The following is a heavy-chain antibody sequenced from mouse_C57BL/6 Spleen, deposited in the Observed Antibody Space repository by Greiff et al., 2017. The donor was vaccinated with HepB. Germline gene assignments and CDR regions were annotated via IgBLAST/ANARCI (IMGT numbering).Heavy chain of an antibody. CDR3: ARFYYDYDGRGDYYAMDY. CDR2: INPDSSTI. D-gene: IGHD2-4*01. CDR1: GVDFSRYW. V-gene: IGHV4-1*01. J-gene: IGHJ4*01. Sequence: EADGVDFSRYWMSWVRRAPGKGLEWIGEINPDSSTINYAPSLKDKFIISRDNAKNTLYLQMSKVRSEDTALYYCARFYYDYDGRGDYYAMDYWGQGTSVTVSS.